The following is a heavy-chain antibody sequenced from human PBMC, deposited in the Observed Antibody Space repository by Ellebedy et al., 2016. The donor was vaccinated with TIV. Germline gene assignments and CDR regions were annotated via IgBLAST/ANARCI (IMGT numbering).Heavy chain of an antibody. D-gene: IGHD4-23*01. Sequence: ESLKISCAASGFTFDDYSMHWVRQAPGKGLEWVSLISWDVGGTYYADSVKGRFTISRDNSKNSLYLQMNSLRTEDTAFYYCAKDGGGNSLIDYWGQGTLVTVSS. CDR1: GFTFDDYS. J-gene: IGHJ4*02. CDR2: ISWDVGGT. V-gene: IGHV3-43*01. CDR3: AKDGGGNSLIDY.